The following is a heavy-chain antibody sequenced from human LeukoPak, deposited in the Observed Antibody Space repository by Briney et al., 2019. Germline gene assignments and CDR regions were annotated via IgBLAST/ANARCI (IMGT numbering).Heavy chain of an antibody. Sequence: GGSLRLSCAASGFTFSDYVLDWVRQAPGKGLEWVGRIRRGANSYTTEYAASVKGRFTISRDDSKNSLYLHMNSLKTEDTAVYHCSRDGGEGGNSAFDIWGQGTMVTVSS. V-gene: IGHV3-72*01. CDR1: GFTFSDYV. CDR3: SRDGGEGGNSAFDI. D-gene: IGHD3-16*01. J-gene: IGHJ3*02. CDR2: IRRGANSYTT.